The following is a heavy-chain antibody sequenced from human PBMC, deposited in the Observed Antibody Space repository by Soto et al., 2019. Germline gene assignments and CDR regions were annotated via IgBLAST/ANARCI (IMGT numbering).Heavy chain of an antibody. D-gene: IGHD4-17*01. CDR2: IYYSGST. Sequence: QVQLQESGPGLVKPSQTLSLTCTVSGGSISSGGYYWSWIRQHPGKGLEWIGYIYYSGSTYYNPSLKIRVTISVDTSKNQRSLKLSSVTAADTAVYYCARDDDYGGNLFDYWGQGTLVTVSS. V-gene: IGHV4-31*03. CDR1: GGSISSGGYY. CDR3: ARDDDYGGNLFDY. J-gene: IGHJ4*02.